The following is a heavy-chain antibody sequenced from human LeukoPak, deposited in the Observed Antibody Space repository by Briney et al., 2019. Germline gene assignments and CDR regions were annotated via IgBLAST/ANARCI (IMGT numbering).Heavy chain of an antibody. CDR1: GGSISLSYYY. J-gene: IGHJ4*02. Sequence: TSETLSLTCSVSGGSISLSYYYWGWIRQPPGKALEWIGSIYHSGSTYYNPSLKSRVTISVDTSKNQFSLKLSSVTAADTAVYYCATGKDGSGSYPFDYWGQGTLVTVSS. V-gene: IGHV4-39*07. D-gene: IGHD3-10*01. CDR2: IYHSGST. CDR3: ATGKDGSGSYPFDY.